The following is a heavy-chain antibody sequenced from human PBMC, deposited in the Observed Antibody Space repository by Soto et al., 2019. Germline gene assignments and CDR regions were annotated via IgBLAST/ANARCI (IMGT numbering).Heavy chain of an antibody. D-gene: IGHD5-18*01. CDR3: ARDRGYSYGDLSYYYGMDV. Sequence: ASVKVSFKASGYTFTSYGISWVRQAPGQGLEWMGWISAYNGNTNYAQKLQGRVTMTTDTSTSTAYMELRSLRSDDTAVYYCARDRGYSYGDLSYYYGMDVWGQGTTVTVSS. CDR2: ISAYNGNT. J-gene: IGHJ6*02. CDR1: GYTFTSYG. V-gene: IGHV1-18*04.